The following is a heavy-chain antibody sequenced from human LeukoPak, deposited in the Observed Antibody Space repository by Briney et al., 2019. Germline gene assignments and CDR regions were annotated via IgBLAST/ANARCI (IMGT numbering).Heavy chain of an antibody. J-gene: IGHJ6*03. CDR3: ARGSYWAAGIDTPRYYYYMDV. CDR2: MNPNSGNT. V-gene: IGHV1-8*01. D-gene: IGHD6-13*01. Sequence: GASVKVSRKASGYTLTSYDINWVRQATGQGLEWMGWMNPNSGNTGYAQKFQGRVTMTRNTSISTAYMELSSLRSEDTAVYYCARGSYWAAGIDTPRYYYYMDVWGKGTTVTVSS. CDR1: GYTLTSYD.